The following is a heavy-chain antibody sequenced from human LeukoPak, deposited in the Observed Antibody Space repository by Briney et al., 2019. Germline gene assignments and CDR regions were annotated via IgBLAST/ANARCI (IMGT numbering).Heavy chain of an antibody. CDR1: GGSISSYY. CDR2: IYYSGST. CDR3: ARDRNVWGSYRYNWFDP. Sequence: PSETLSLTCTVSGGSISSYYWSWIRQPPGKGLEWIGYIYYSGSTNYNPSLKSRVTISVDTSKNQFSLKLSSVTAADTAAYYCARDRNVWGSYRYNWFDPWGQGTLVTVSS. J-gene: IGHJ5*02. V-gene: IGHV4-59*01. D-gene: IGHD3-16*02.